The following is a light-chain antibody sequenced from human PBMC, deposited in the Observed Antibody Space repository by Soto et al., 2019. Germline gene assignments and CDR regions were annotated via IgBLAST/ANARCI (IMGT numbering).Light chain of an antibody. V-gene: IGKV2-28*01. J-gene: IGKJ1*01. Sequence: DIVMTQSPLSLTVTPGEPASISCRATKSLLYSNGYNYLDWYLQRPGQPPQLLIYLGSNQASGVPDRFSGSGSGTDFTLKISRVEAEDVGIYYCMQALEMRTFGQGTKVEIK. CDR2: LGS. CDR1: KSLLYSNGYNY. CDR3: MQALEMRT.